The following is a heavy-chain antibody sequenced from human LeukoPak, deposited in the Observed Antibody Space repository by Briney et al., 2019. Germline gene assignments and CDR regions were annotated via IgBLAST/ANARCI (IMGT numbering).Heavy chain of an antibody. J-gene: IGHJ5*02. CDR1: RYPVTGYY. CDR3: ARNGWNDPWFDP. V-gene: IGHV1-2*02. D-gene: IGHD1-1*01. Sequence: ASVKVSCKASRYPVTGYYIHWVRQAPGHRLEWMGWLNPKSGGTNYAQNFQGRVTMTRDTIINTAYMALSRLRSDDTAGYYCARNGWNDPWFDPWGQGTLVTVSS. CDR2: LNPKSGGT.